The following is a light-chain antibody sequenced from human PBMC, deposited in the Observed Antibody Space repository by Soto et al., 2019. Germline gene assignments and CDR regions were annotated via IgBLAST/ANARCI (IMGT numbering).Light chain of an antibody. CDR1: SSDVGGYNY. J-gene: IGLJ1*01. CDR3: SSYTSSNTLEV. V-gene: IGLV2-14*03. Sequence: QSVLTQPASVSGSPGQSITISCTGTSSDVGGYNYVSWYQHHPGKAPKLIIYDVSNRPSGVSNRFSGSKSDNTASLTISGLQAEDEADYYCSSYTSSNTLEVFGTGTKVTVL. CDR2: DVS.